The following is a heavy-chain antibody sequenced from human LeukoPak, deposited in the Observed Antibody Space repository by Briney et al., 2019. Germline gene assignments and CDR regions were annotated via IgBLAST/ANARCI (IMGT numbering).Heavy chain of an antibody. CDR1: GYTFTSYD. D-gene: IGHD2-2*02. J-gene: IGHJ4*02. Sequence: ASVKVSCKASGYTFTSYDINWVRQATGQGLEWMGWMNPNSGNTGYAQKFQGRVTMTRNTSISTAYMELSSLRSEDTAVYYCARGKLGYCSSTSCYTANWGQGTLVTVSS. CDR3: ARGKLGYCSSTSCYTAN. CDR2: MNPNSGNT. V-gene: IGHV1-8*01.